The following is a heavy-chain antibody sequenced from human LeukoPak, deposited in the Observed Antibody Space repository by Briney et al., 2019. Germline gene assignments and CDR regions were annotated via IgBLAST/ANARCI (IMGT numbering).Heavy chain of an antibody. Sequence: SETLSLTCAVYGGSFSGYYWSWIRQPPGKGLEWIGEINHSGSTNYNPSLKSRVTISVDTSKNQFYLKLSSVTAADTAVYYCARAVGSFDWLPLFDFWGQGALVTVSS. CDR2: INHSGST. CDR3: ARAVGSFDWLPLFDF. J-gene: IGHJ4*02. D-gene: IGHD3-9*01. CDR1: GGSFSGYY. V-gene: IGHV4-34*01.